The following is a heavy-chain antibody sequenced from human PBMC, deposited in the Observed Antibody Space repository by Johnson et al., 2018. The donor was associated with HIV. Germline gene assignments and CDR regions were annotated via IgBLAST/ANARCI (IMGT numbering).Heavy chain of an antibody. J-gene: IGHJ3*02. D-gene: IGHD6-19*01. CDR2: IWYDAGNT. CDR1: GFTFSSHG. CDR3: AREKTTGWYDDAFDI. V-gene: IGHV3-33*08. Sequence: QMQLVESGGGVVPPGRSLRLSCAASGFTFSSHGMHWVRQAPGKGLECVAVIWYDAGNTYSADPLKGRFTISRDNSKNTLYLHTPSLRADDTAVYYCAREKTTGWYDDAFDIWGHGTMVTVSS.